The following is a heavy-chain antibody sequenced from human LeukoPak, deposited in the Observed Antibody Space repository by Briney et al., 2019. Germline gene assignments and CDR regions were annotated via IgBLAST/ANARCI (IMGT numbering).Heavy chain of an antibody. D-gene: IGHD5-18*01. Sequence: SETLSLTCTVSGVSISSYYWSWIRQPPGKGLEWIGYIYYSGSTNYNPSLKSRVTISVDTSKNQFSLKLSSVTAADTAVYYCARGRRYSYGSGWFDPWGQGTLVTVSS. V-gene: IGHV4-59*12. J-gene: IGHJ5*02. CDR1: GVSISSYY. CDR3: ARGRRYSYGSGWFDP. CDR2: IYYSGST.